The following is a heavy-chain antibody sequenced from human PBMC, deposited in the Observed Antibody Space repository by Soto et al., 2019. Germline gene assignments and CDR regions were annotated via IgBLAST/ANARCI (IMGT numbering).Heavy chain of an antibody. CDR3: ARISIVVVPAAITNYYYYGMDV. Sequence: SETLSLTCTVSGGSISSGDYYWSWIRQPPGKGLEWIGYIYYSGSTYYNPSLKSRVTISVDTSKNQFSLKLSSVTAADTAVYYCARISIVVVPAAITNYYYYGMDVWGQGTTVTASS. J-gene: IGHJ6*02. CDR2: IYYSGST. V-gene: IGHV4-30-4*01. D-gene: IGHD2-2*01. CDR1: GGSISSGDYY.